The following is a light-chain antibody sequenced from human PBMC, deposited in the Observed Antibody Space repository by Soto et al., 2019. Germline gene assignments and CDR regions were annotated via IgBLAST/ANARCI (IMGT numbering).Light chain of an antibody. CDR3: ASWDDSLSGPCL. J-gene: IGLJ3*02. CDR2: RNN. Sequence: QSVLTQPPSVSGAPGQRVTISCTGSSSNIGAGYDVHWYQQLPGTAPKLLIYRNNQRPSGVPDRFSGFKSGTSASLAISGLRSEDEADYYCASWDDSLSGPCLFGGGTKLTVL. V-gene: IGLV1-47*01. CDR1: SSNIGAGYD.